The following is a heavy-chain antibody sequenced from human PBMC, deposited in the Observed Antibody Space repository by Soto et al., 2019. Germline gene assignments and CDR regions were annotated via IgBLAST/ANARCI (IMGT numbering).Heavy chain of an antibody. Sequence: XGSLRLSCAVAGVNVRSYWMSWVRQAPGKGLEWVASIKEDGSEIYYLQSVRGRFAISRDSAGNALQLAMNYLSAEDTATYFCARDIGFDYVNWGQGTLVTVSS. D-gene: IGHD3-16*01. V-gene: IGHV3-7*01. CDR1: GVNVRSYW. CDR3: ARDIGFDYVN. J-gene: IGHJ4*02. CDR2: IKEDGSEI.